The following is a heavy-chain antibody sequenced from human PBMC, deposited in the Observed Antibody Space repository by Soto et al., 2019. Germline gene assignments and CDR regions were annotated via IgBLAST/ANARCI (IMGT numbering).Heavy chain of an antibody. J-gene: IGHJ3*02. V-gene: IGHV1-58*02. Sequence: QMQLVQSGPEVKKPGTSVKVSCKASGFTFTSSAMQWVRQARGQRLEWIGWIVVGSGNTNYAQKFQERVTITRDMSTSTAYMELSRLRSEDTAVYYCAGSSGHTTRDAFDIWGQGTMVTVSS. CDR1: GFTFTSSA. D-gene: IGHD3-22*01. CDR3: AGSSGHTTRDAFDI. CDR2: IVVGSGNT.